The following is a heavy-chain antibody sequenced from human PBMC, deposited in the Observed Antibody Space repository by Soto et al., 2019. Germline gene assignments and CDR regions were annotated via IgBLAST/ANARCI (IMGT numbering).Heavy chain of an antibody. D-gene: IGHD6-13*01. Sequence: GGSLRLSCAASGFTFRSFTMNWVRQAPGKGLEWVSTTSSNSAYIYYTDALRGRFTISRDNAKNSLHLQMNSLRAEDTAVYYCTRDASRDSSARGWFDPWGPGTLVTVSS. CDR3: TRDASRDSSARGWFDP. CDR1: GFTFRSFT. CDR2: TSSNSAYI. J-gene: IGHJ5*02. V-gene: IGHV3-21*01.